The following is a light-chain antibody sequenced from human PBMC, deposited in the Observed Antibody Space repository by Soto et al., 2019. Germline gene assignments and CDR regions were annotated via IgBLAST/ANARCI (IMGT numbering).Light chain of an antibody. Sequence: DIQMTQSPSTLSASVGDRVTITCRASQSISCWLAWYQQKPGKAPKVLIYGASSLQSGVPSRFSGSGSGTEFTLTISSLQPDDFATYYCQQYNSHWSTFGQGTKLEIK. CDR2: GAS. J-gene: IGKJ2*01. V-gene: IGKV1-5*03. CDR1: QSISCW. CDR3: QQYNSHWST.